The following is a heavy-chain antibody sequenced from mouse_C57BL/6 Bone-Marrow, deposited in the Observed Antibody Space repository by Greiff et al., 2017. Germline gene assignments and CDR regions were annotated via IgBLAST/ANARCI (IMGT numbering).Heavy chain of an antibody. D-gene: IGHD1-1*01. CDR2: ISDGGSYT. J-gene: IGHJ4*01. V-gene: IGHV5-4*01. CDR1: GFTFSSYA. Sequence: EVQLVESGGGLVKPGGSLKLSCAASGFTFSSYAMSWVRQTPEKRLEWVATISDGGSYTSYPDNVKGRFTISGDNAKNNLYLQMSHLKSEDTAMYYCARKLRYYYAMDYWGQGTSVTVSS. CDR3: ARKLRYYYAMDY.